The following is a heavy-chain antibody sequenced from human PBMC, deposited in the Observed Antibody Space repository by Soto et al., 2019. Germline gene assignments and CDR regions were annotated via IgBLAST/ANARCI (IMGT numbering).Heavy chain of an antibody. CDR3: ARNGTYSSSLSQYSGMDV. D-gene: IGHD1-26*01. Sequence: QVQLVQSGAEVKEPGSSVRVSCKASGGTFDNFIMNWVRQTLGQGLEWMGGIVPMLGTPTYAEKFKGRVTISATGSTSTMYMEVTSLRSEATAIYYCARNGTYSSSLSQYSGMDVWGQGTTVTVSS. CDR2: IVPMLGTP. V-gene: IGHV1-69*01. CDR1: GGTFDNFI. J-gene: IGHJ6*02.